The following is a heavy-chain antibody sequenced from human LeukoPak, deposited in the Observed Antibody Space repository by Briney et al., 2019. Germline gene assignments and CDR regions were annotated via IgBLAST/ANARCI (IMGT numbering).Heavy chain of an antibody. CDR3: AKDSLMTPVDTAMVNPPPLY. Sequence: GGSLRLSCAASGFTFSSYAMSWVRQAPGKGLEWVAVISYDGSNKYYADSVKGRFTISRDNSKNTLYLQMNSLRAEDTAVYYCAKDSLMTPVDTAMVNPPPLYWGQGTLVTVSS. CDR1: GFTFSSYA. CDR2: ISYDGSNK. V-gene: IGHV3-30*18. D-gene: IGHD5-18*01. J-gene: IGHJ4*02.